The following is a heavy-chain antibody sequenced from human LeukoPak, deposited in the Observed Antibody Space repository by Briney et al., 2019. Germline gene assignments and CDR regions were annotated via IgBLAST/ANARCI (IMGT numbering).Heavy chain of an antibody. CDR2: FYSGGGNT. CDR1: GFTVSGNY. CDR3: ARERYCGGDCYSFAFDI. D-gene: IGHD2-21*02. V-gene: IGHV3-66*01. J-gene: IGHJ3*02. Sequence: GSLRLSCAASGFTVSGNYMSWVRQAPGKGLEWVSVFYSGGGNTNYANSVKGRFTISRDNSKNTLYLQMNSLRAEDTAVYYCARERYCGGDCYSFAFDIWGQGTMVTVSS.